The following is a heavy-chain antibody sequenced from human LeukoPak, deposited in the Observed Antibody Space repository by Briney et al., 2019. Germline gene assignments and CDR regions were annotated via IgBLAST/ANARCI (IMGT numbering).Heavy chain of an antibody. CDR3: ARGGAIITTPKIVISEGTFDY. CDR2: IIPIFGTA. V-gene: IGHV1-69*05. CDR1: GGTFSSYA. Sequence: GASVKVSCKASGGTFSSYAISWVRQAPGQGLEWMGGIIPIFGTANYAQKFQGRVTITTDESTSTAYMELSSLRSEDTAVYYCARGGAIITTPKIVISEGTFDYWGQGTLVTVSS. D-gene: IGHD3-10*01. J-gene: IGHJ4*02.